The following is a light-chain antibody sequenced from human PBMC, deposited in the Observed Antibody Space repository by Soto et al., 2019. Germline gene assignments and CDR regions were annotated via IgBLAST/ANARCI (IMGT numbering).Light chain of an antibody. Sequence: EIVLTQSPATLSLSPGERATLSCRASQSVSSNLAWYQQKPGQAPRLLIYGASTRATGIPARFSGSGSGTDFTLTISSLEPEDFAVYYCQQRVDWLTFGGGTKVDI. V-gene: IGKV3-11*01. CDR1: QSVSSN. CDR3: QQRVDWLT. CDR2: GAS. J-gene: IGKJ4*01.